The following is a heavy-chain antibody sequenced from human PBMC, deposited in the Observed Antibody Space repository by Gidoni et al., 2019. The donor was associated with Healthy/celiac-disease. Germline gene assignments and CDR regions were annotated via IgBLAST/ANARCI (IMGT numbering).Heavy chain of an antibody. Sequence: QVQLVESGGGVVQPGRSLRLSCAASGFTFSRYGMHWVRQAPGKGLEWVAVIWYDGSNKYYADSVKVRFTISRDNSKNTLYLQMNSLRAEDTAVYYCARDMVWGSYRSYYFDYWGQGTLVTVSS. J-gene: IGHJ4*02. V-gene: IGHV3-33*01. CDR1: GFTFSRYG. CDR3: ARDMVWGSYRSYYFDY. D-gene: IGHD3-16*02. CDR2: IWYDGSNK.